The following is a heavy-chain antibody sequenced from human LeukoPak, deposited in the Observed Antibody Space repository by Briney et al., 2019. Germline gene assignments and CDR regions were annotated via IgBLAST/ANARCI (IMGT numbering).Heavy chain of an antibody. V-gene: IGHV1-24*01. D-gene: IGHD3-10*01. Sequence: ASVKVSCKVSGYTLTELSMHWVRQAPGKGREGMGGFDPEDGGTIYAQKFQGRGTMTEDTSTDTAYMELSSLRSEDTAVYYCAAGIRFGGPYYYYYGMDVWGQGTTVTVSS. J-gene: IGHJ6*02. CDR2: FDPEDGGT. CDR1: GYTLTELS. CDR3: AAGIRFGGPYYYYYGMDV.